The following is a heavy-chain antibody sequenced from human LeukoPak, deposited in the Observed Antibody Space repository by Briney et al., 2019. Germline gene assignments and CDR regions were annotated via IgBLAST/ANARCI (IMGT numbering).Heavy chain of an antibody. CDR2: IIPIFGTA. CDR3: ARGAVDYDFWSGYYTGMSYYMDV. CDR1: GGTFSSYA. V-gene: IGHV1-69*05. J-gene: IGHJ6*03. D-gene: IGHD3-3*01. Sequence: GASVKVSCKASGGTFSSYAFSWVRQAPGQGLEWMGGIIPIFGTANYAQKFQGRVTITTDESTSTAYMELSSLRSEDTAVYYCARGAVDYDFWSGYYTGMSYYMDVWGKGTTVTVSS.